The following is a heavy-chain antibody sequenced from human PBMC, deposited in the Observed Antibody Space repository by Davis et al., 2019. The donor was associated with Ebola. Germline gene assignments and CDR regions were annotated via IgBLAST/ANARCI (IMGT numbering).Heavy chain of an antibody. J-gene: IGHJ4*02. Sequence: ASVKVSCKASGYTFTSYDISWVRQAPGQGLEWMGWIGAYNGNTNYAQKLQGRVTMTTDTSTSTAYMELRSLRSDDTAVYYCAREDDYGRLDYWGQETLVTVSS. CDR1: GYTFTSYD. V-gene: IGHV1-18*01. CDR3: AREDDYGRLDY. D-gene: IGHD4-17*01. CDR2: IGAYNGNT.